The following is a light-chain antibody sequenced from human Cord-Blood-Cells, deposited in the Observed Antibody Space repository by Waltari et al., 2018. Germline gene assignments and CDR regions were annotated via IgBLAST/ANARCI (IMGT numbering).Light chain of an antibody. Sequence: DIQMTQSPSTLSVSVGDRVTIICRASQSISSWLAWYQQKPGKAPKLLIYDASSLESGVPSRFSGSGSGTEFTLTISSLQPDDFATYCQQYNSYSRGYTFGQGTKLEIK. CDR2: DAS. CDR3: QQYNSYSRGYT. J-gene: IGKJ2*01. V-gene: IGKV1-5*02. CDR1: QSISSW.